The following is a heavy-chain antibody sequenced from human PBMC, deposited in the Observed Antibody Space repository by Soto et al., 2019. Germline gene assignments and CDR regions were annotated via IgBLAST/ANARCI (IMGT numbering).Heavy chain of an antibody. J-gene: IGHJ4*02. Sequence: ESVGGVVQPGRSLRLSCAASGFTFSSYGMHWVRQAPGKGLEWVAVIWYDGSNKYYADSVKGRFTISRDNSKNTLYLQMNSLRAEDTAVYYCARDYYDSSGYWDLDYWGQGTLVTVSS. CDR1: GFTFSSYG. D-gene: IGHD3-22*01. CDR2: IWYDGSNK. CDR3: ARDYYDSSGYWDLDY. V-gene: IGHV3-33*01.